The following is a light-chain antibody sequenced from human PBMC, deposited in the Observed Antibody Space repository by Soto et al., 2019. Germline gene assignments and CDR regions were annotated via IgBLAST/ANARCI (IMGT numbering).Light chain of an antibody. CDR1: QSVSTY. Sequence: EIVLTQSPATLSLSPGEXAILSCRASQSVSTYLAWYQQKPGQAPRLLIFDASNRATGIPARFSGSGSGTDFTLTVSSLEPEDFAVYYCQQRADWPATFGPGTKVDIK. V-gene: IGKV3-11*01. CDR2: DAS. CDR3: QQRADWPAT. J-gene: IGKJ3*01.